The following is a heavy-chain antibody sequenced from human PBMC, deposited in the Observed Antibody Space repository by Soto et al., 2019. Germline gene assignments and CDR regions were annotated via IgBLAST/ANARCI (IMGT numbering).Heavy chain of an antibody. J-gene: IGHJ4*02. CDR3: AKAHLSAWYLDY. CDR2: INAGDGRT. Sequence: EVQLLESGGGLVQPGGSLRLSCAASGFTFSSHAMSWVRQAPGKGLEWVSGINAGDGRTFYADSVKGRFTISRDDPKNTLYLQVNSLRGEDSAVYDCAKAHLSAWYLDYWGQGTLVTVSS. V-gene: IGHV3-23*01. CDR1: GFTFSSHA. D-gene: IGHD6-19*01.